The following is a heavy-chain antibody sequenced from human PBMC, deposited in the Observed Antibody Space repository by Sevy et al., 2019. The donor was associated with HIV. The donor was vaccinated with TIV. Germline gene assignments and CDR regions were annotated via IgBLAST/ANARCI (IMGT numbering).Heavy chain of an antibody. CDR1: DGSISSHY. J-gene: IGHJ4*02. D-gene: IGHD1-1*01. CDR3: ARLLRYNPCFDY. Sequence: SETLSLTCTVSDGSISSHYLSWIRQPPGMGLQWIGYIYYSGRTNYNPSLTSRVTMSPDTAKNQFPLKLSSVTAADTAVYYCARLLRYNPCFDYWGQGALVTVSS. V-gene: IGHV4-59*11. CDR2: IYYSGRT.